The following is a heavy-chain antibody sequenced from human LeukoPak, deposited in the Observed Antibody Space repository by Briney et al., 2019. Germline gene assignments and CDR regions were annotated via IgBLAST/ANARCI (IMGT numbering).Heavy chain of an antibody. CDR1: GFTFSSYW. CDR2: INTDGSST. D-gene: IGHD6-13*01. V-gene: IGHV3-74*01. Sequence: GGSLRLSCAASGFTFSSYWMHWVRQAPGKGLVWVSRINTDGSSTSYADSVKGRFTISRDNAKNTLYLQMNSLRAEDTAVYYRARVSSSSWWALDYWGQGTLVTVSS. CDR3: ARVSSSSWWALDY. J-gene: IGHJ4*02.